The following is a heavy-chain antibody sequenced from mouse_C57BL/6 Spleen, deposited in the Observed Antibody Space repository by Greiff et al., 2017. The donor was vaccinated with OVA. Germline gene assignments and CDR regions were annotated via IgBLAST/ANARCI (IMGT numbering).Heavy chain of an antibody. D-gene: IGHD1-1*01. Sequence: EVKVVESGGGLVKPGGSLKLSCAASGFTFSDYGMHWVRQAPEKGLAWVAYISSGSSTIYYADTVKGRFTISRDNAKNTLFLQMTSLRSEDTAMYYCARNYYGSSYWFAYWGQGTLVTVSA. V-gene: IGHV5-17*01. CDR1: GFTFSDYG. CDR3: ARNYYGSSYWFAY. J-gene: IGHJ3*01. CDR2: ISSGSSTI.